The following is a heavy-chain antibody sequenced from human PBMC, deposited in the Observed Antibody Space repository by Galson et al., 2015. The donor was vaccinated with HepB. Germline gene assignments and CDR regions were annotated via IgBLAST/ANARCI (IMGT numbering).Heavy chain of an antibody. CDR1: GFTFENYG. CDR3: ARDRNGYGSDRDYKPPDY. V-gene: IGHV3-30*03. Sequence: SLRLSCAVSGFTFENYGLHWVRQAPGKGLEWVGVILYDGSKEYYADSVKGRFTISRDDSKKTLYLLMNRLRAEDTAVYYCARDRNGYGSDRDYKPPDYWGQGTLVTVSS. J-gene: IGHJ4*02. D-gene: IGHD3-10*01. CDR2: ILYDGSKE.